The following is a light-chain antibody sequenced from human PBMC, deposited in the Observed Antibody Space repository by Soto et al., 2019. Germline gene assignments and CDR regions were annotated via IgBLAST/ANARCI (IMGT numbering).Light chain of an antibody. Sequence: QSVLTQPPSASGTPGQRVTISCSGGTSNIGTNAVNWYQHLPGTAPSVLIYSDLHRPPGVPDRFSGSKSGTSASLAISGLQSEDEDDYSCQSDDSSLSGSQVFGGGTKLTVL. V-gene: IGLV1-44*01. CDR3: QSDDSSLSGSQV. CDR1: TSNIGTNA. CDR2: SDL. J-gene: IGLJ3*02.